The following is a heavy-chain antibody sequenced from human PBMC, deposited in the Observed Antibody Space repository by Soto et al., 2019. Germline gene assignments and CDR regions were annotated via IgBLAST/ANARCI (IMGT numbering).Heavy chain of an antibody. CDR1: GFTVSNNY. Sequence: EVQVVESGGGLVQPGGSLRLSCAASGFTVSNNYMTWVRQAPGKGLDWVSIIFSAGSTYYADSVRGRFTISRENSKNKLNLQKNSLRPQDPAKYYLGKGGGRFRWRCPTFDYWGQGTLVTVSS. CDR2: IFSAGST. CDR3: GKGGGRFRWRCPTFDY. J-gene: IGHJ4*02. D-gene: IGHD2-15*01. V-gene: IGHV3-66*01.